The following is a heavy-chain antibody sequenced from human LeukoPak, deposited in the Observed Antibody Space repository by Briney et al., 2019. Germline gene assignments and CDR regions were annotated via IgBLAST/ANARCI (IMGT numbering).Heavy chain of an antibody. D-gene: IGHD2-15*01. V-gene: IGHV1-18*01. CDR1: GYTFTSYG. J-gene: IGHJ5*02. CDR3: ARGYCSSGRFCWSGGWFDP. Sequence: GASVKVSCKASGYTFTSYGISWVRQAPGQGLEWMGWISAYNGNTNYAQKLQGRVTMTTDTSTSTAYMELRSLRSDDTAVYYCARGYCSSGRFCWSGGWFDPWGQGTLVTVSS. CDR2: ISAYNGNT.